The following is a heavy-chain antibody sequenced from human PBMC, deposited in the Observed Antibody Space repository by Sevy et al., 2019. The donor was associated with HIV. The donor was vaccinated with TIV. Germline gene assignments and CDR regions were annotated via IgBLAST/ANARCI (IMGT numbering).Heavy chain of an antibody. J-gene: IGHJ4*02. V-gene: IGHV3-74*03. CDR3: AGGTAGVFQY. CDR1: GFKFNTHW. Sequence: GGSLRLSCAASGFKFNTHWMHWVRQAPGKGLVWVSRINSDGKITEYADSVKGRFAISRDNAKNTLYLQMDNQRHDDTAVYYCAGGTAGVFQYWGQGSLVTVSS. CDR2: INSDGKIT. D-gene: IGHD6-25*01.